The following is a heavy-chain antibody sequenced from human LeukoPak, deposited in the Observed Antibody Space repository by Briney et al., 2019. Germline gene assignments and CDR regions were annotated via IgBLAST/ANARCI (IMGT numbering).Heavy chain of an antibody. CDR2: ICPDGTVT. V-gene: IGHV3-74*01. J-gene: IGHJ4*02. Sequence: GGSLRLSCGASGFTFSTYCMHWVRHAPGKGPMWVSRICPDGTVTNYADSVKARFIISRDNARNTVYLQMNSLRVEDTAVYYCVRDFRSADYWGQGTLVTVSS. CDR3: VRDFRSADY. CDR1: GFTFSTYC.